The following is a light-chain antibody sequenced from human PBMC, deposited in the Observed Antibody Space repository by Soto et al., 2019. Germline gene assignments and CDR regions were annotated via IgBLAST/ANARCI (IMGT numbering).Light chain of an antibody. CDR1: QSVSSNF. CDR3: QQYGSSPRT. J-gene: IGKJ1*01. V-gene: IGKV3-20*01. CDR2: VAS. Sequence: EIVLTQSPGTLSLSPGERATLACRASQSVSSNFLAWYQQRPGQAPRLLIYVASNRATGIPDRFSGSGSGTDFTLTIIRLEPEDFAAYYCQQYGSSPRTFGQGTKVDIK.